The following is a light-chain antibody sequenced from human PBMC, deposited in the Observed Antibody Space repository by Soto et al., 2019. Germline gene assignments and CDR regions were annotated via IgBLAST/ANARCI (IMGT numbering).Light chain of an antibody. CDR3: CSYAGTYTWV. Sequence: ALTQPRSVSGSPGQSVTISCTGTSSDVGGYNYVSWCQQHPGKAPKLMIYDVTKRPSGVPDRCSGSKSGNTASLTISGLQAEDEADYYCCSYAGTYTWVFGGGTKLTVL. J-gene: IGLJ3*02. CDR2: DVT. V-gene: IGLV2-11*01. CDR1: SSDVGGYNY.